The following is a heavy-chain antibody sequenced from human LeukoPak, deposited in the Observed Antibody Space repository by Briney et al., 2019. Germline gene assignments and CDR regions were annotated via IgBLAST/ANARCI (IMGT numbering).Heavy chain of an antibody. Sequence: SSETLSLTCTVSGGSVSSGSYYWSWIRQPPGKGLEWIEYIYYSGSTNYNPSLKSRVTISVDTSKNQFSLKLSSVTAADTAVYYCCMKGYCGGGSCYDYWGQGTLVTVSS. CDR3: CMKGYCGGGSCYDY. V-gene: IGHV4-61*01. D-gene: IGHD2-15*01. CDR1: GGSVSSGSYY. J-gene: IGHJ4*02. CDR2: IYYSGST.